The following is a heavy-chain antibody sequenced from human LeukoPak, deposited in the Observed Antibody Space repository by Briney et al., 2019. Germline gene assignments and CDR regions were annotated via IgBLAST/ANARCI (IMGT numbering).Heavy chain of an antibody. CDR2: IIPIFGTA. CDR1: GGTFSSYA. CDR3: ARGYCSGGSCFGPYDY. Sequence: SVKVSCKASGGTFSSYAISWVRQAPGQGLEWMGGIIPIFGTANYAQKFQGRVTITADKSTSTAYMELSSLRSEDTAVYYCARGYCSGGSCFGPYDYWGQGTLVTVSS. D-gene: IGHD2-15*01. V-gene: IGHV1-69*06. J-gene: IGHJ4*02.